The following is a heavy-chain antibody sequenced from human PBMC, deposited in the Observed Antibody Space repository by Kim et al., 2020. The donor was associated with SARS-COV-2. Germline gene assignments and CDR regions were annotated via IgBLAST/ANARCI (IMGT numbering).Heavy chain of an antibody. CDR2: ISPSGGP. D-gene: IGHD3-9*01. J-gene: IGHJ4*01. Sequence: SETLSLTCAVSGGSISSFHWSWIRQAPGKGLEWVGYISPSGGPKYNPSLKSRITISLDTTKNAFSLKLDSVTAADTAVYFCAGGGQFDDILSGLGYWG. CDR1: GGSISSFH. CDR3: AGGGQFDDILSGLGY. V-gene: IGHV4-4*08.